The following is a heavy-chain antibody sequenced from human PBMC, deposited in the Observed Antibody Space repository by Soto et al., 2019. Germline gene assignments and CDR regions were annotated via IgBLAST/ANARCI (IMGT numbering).Heavy chain of an antibody. CDR2: ISGSGGST. V-gene: IGHV3-23*01. D-gene: IGHD6-13*01. CDR3: AREPPGIAAAGSGFDP. CDR1: GFTFSSYA. J-gene: IGHJ5*02. Sequence: SGFTFSSYAMSWVRQAPGKGLEWVSAISGSGGSTYYADSVKGRFTISRDNAKNSLYLQMNSLRAEDTAVYYCAREPPGIAAAGSGFDPWGQGTLVTVSS.